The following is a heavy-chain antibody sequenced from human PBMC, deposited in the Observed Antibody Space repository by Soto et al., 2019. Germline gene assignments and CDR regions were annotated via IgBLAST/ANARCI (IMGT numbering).Heavy chain of an antibody. CDR1: GFTFDDYT. CDR2: ISWDGGST. CDR3: AKDFGGYHAGVDY. Sequence: EVQLVESGGVVVQPGGSLRLSCAASGFTFDDYTMHWVRQAPGKGLEWVSLISWDGGSTYYADSVKGRFTISRDNSKNSLYLQMNSLRTEDTALYYWAKDFGGYHAGVDYWGQGTLVTVSS. V-gene: IGHV3-43*01. J-gene: IGHJ4*02. D-gene: IGHD5-12*01.